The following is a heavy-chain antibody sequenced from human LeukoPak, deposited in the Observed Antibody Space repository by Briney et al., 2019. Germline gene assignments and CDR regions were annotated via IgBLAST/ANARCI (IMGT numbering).Heavy chain of an antibody. D-gene: IGHD1-7*01. V-gene: IGHV3-33*01. CDR3: ARDLELRGVDVVGIDY. Sequence: GSLRLSCAASGFTFSSYGMHWVRQAPGKGLEWVAVIWYDGSNKYYADSVKGRFTISRDNSKNTLYLQMNSLRAEDTAVYYCARDLELRGVDVVGIDYWGQGTLVTVSS. CDR1: GFTFSSYG. J-gene: IGHJ4*02. CDR2: IWYDGSNK.